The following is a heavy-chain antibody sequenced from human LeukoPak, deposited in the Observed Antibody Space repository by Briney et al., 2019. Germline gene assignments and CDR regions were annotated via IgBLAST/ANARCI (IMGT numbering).Heavy chain of an antibody. CDR2: ISSSSSYI. Sequence: RGSLRLSCAASGFTFSSYSMNWVRQAPGKRLEWVSSISSSSSYIYYADSVKGQFTISRDNAKNSLYLQMNSLRAEDTAVYYCARVGYCSSTSCYGLDYWGQGTLVTVSS. CDR1: GFTFSSYS. V-gene: IGHV3-21*01. J-gene: IGHJ4*02. CDR3: ARVGYCSSTSCYGLDY. D-gene: IGHD2-2*01.